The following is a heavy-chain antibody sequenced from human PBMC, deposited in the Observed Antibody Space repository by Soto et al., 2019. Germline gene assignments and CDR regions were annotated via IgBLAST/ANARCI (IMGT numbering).Heavy chain of an antibody. CDR2: ISAYNGNT. CDR1: GYTFTSYG. J-gene: IGHJ4*02. V-gene: IGHV1-18*01. Sequence: GASVKVSCKASGYTFTSYGISWVRQAPGQGLEWMGWISAYNGNTNYAQKLQGRVTMTTDTSTSTAYMELRSLRSDDTAVYYCARERDITIFGVVITKTYYFDYWGQGTLVTVSS. D-gene: IGHD3-3*01. CDR3: ARERDITIFGVVITKTYYFDY.